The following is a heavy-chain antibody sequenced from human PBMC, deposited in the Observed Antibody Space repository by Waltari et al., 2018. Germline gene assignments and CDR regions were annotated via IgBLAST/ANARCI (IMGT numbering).Heavy chain of an antibody. V-gene: IGHV3-9*01. J-gene: IGHJ4*02. CDR1: GCTFDAYA. D-gene: IGHD1-26*01. CDR2: ISWNSDNI. CDR3: AKGHSGSYGLKD. Sequence: EVQLVESGGGLVQPGRSLRLSCAVSGCTFDAYARHWVRQAPGKGLEWVSGISWNSDNIGYADSVKGRFTISRDNAKNSLYLQMNSLRPEDTALYYCAKGHSGSYGLKDWGQGTLVTVSS.